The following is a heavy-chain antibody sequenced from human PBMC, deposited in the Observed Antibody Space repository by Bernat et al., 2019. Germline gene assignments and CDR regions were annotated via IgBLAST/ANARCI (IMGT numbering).Heavy chain of an antibody. J-gene: IGHJ4*02. D-gene: IGHD3-22*01. CDR1: GFTFSSYG. CDR2: ISYDGSNK. CDR3: AKDPRNYYDKGLDY. V-gene: IGHV3-30*18. Sequence: QVQLVESGGGVVQPGRSLRLSCAASGFTFSSYGMHWVRQAPGKGLEWVAVISYDGSNKYYADSVKGRFTISRDNSKNTLYLQMNSLRAEDTAVYYCAKDPRNYYDKGLDYWGQGTLVTVSS.